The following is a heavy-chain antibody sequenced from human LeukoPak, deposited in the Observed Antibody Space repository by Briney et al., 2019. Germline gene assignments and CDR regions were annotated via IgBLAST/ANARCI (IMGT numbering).Heavy chain of an antibody. D-gene: IGHD3-3*01. CDR2: INSDGNST. CDR1: GFTFSSYE. Sequence: GGSLRLSCAASGFTFSSYEMNWVRQAPGKGLVWVSRINSDGNSTNYADSVKGRFTISRDNAKNTLYLQMNSLRAEDTAVYYCASDFWSGYYTPMGVNYWGQGTLVTVSS. CDR3: ASDFWSGYYTPMGVNY. V-gene: IGHV3-74*01. J-gene: IGHJ4*02.